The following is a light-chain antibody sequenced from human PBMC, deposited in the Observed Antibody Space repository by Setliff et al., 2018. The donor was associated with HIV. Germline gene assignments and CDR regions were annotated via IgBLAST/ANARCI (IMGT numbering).Light chain of an antibody. CDR1: SSNIGNNY. CDR2: RNN. J-gene: IGLJ2*01. Sequence: QSALTQPPSVSATPGQTVTMSCSGSSSNIGNNYVYWYQQLPGMAPKLLIYRNNQRPSDVPERFSGSKSGTPASLAISGLRSEDEADYYCAAWDDLSSPDVQFGGGTKVTVL. V-gene: IGLV1-47*01. CDR3: AAWDDLSSPDVQ.